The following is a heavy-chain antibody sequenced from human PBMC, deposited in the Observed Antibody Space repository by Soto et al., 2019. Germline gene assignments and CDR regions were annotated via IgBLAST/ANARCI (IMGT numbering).Heavy chain of an antibody. D-gene: IGHD6-13*01. CDR2: IWYDGSNK. J-gene: IGHJ4*02. V-gene: IGHV3-33*01. Sequence: GGSLRLSCAASGFTFSSYGMHWVRQAPGKGLEWVAVIWYDGSNKYYADSVKGRFTISRDNSKNTLYLQMNSLRAEDTAVYYCARDVGDSSSWYYWGQGTLVTVSS. CDR1: GFTFSSYG. CDR3: ARDVGDSSSWYY.